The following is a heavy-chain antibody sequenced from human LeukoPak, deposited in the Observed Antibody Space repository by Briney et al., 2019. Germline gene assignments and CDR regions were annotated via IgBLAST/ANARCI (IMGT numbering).Heavy chain of an antibody. CDR3: ARDPLNGALDI. V-gene: IGHV3-7*01. CDR1: GFSFSGSW. J-gene: IGHJ3*02. Sequence: PGGSLRLSCTASGFSFSGSWMSWVRQLPGKGLEWLADMNPDGSAILYVDSVKGRFTVSRNNAKNSLYLQMDGLRAEDTAVYYCARDPLNGALDIWGQGTLVTVSS. CDR2: MNPDGSAI.